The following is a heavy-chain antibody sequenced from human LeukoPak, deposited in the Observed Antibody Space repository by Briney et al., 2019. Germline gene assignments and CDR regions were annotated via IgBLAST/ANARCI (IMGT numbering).Heavy chain of an antibody. J-gene: IGHJ4*02. Sequence: ETLSLTCTVSGGSISSSSYYWGWIRQPPGKGLEWIGSIYYSGSTYYNPSLKSRVTISVDTSKNQFSLKLSSVTAADTAVYYCARALVTRYSSSWYTHWGQGTLVTVSS. CDR3: ARALVTRYSSSWYTH. D-gene: IGHD6-13*01. CDR2: IYYSGST. V-gene: IGHV4-39*07. CDR1: GGSISSSSYY.